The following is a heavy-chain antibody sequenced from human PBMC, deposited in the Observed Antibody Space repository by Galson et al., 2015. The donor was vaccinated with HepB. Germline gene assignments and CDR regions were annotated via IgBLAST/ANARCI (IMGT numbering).Heavy chain of an antibody. J-gene: IGHJ4*02. V-gene: IGHV2-5*01. Sequence: PALVKPTQTLTLTCTFSGFSLSTSGVGAGWIRQPPGKALEWLALIYWNDDKRYSSSLNSRLNIPRDTSKNQVVLTMTNVDPVDTATYYCAHRIYDSSGERFDYWGQGTLVTGSS. CDR2: IYWNDDK. CDR3: AHRIYDSSGERFDY. D-gene: IGHD3-22*01. CDR1: GFSLSTSGVG.